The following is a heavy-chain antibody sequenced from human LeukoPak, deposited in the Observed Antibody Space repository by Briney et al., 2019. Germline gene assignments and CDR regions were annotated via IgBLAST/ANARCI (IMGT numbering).Heavy chain of an antibody. CDR3: ARDQQWLAEFDY. CDR1: GFTFSSYW. CDR2: INSDGSST. V-gene: IGHV3-74*01. D-gene: IGHD6-19*01. Sequence: GGSLRLSCAASGFTFSSYWMHWVRQAPGKGLVWVSRINSDGSSTSYADSVKGRLTISRDNAKNTLYLQMNSLRAEDTAVYYCARDQQWLAEFDYWGQGTLVTGSS. J-gene: IGHJ4*02.